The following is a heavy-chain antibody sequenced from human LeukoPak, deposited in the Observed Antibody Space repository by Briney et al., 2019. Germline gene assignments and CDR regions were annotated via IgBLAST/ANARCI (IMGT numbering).Heavy chain of an antibody. Sequence: SETRSLTGTVSGGSISSSSYYGGWIRQPPGKGLEWIGSIYYSGSTYYNPCLKGRVTISVYTSKNQFSLKLSSVTAADTAVYYCARDHPYYYDSSGYPGHDAFDIWGQGTMATVSS. J-gene: IGHJ3*02. V-gene: IGHV4-39*02. CDR1: GGSISSSSYY. D-gene: IGHD3-22*01. CDR2: IYYSGST. CDR3: ARDHPYYYDSSGYPGHDAFDI.